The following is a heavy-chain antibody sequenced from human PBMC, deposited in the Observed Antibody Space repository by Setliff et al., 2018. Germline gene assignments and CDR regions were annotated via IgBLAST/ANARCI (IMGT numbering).Heavy chain of an antibody. D-gene: IGHD3-22*01. CDR3: ARQPEGGYYDSSGYYGMAPYYFDY. CDR2: IYHSGST. Sequence: SQTLSLTCAVSGYSISSGYYWGWIRQPPGKGLEWIGSIYHSGSTYYNPSLKSRVTISVDTSKNQFSLKLSSVTAADTAVYYCARQPEGGYYDSSGYYGMAPYYFDYWGQGTLVTVS. V-gene: IGHV4-38-2*01. J-gene: IGHJ4*02. CDR1: GYSISSGYY.